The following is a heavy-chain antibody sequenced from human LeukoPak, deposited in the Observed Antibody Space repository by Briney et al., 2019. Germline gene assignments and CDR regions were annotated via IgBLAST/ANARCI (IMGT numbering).Heavy chain of an antibody. CDR1: GYTFTSYG. V-gene: IGHV1-18*01. Sequence: ASVKVSCKASGYTFTSYGISWVRQAPGQGLEWMGWISAYNGNTNYAQKLQGRVTMTTDTSTSTAYKELRSLRSDDTAVYYCARVLNNVEMATEYWGQGTLVTVSS. CDR3: ARVLNNVEMATEY. J-gene: IGHJ4*02. D-gene: IGHD5-24*01. CDR2: ISAYNGNT.